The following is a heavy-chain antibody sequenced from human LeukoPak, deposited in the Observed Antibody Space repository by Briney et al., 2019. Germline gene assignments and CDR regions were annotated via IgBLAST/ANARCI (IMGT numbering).Heavy chain of an antibody. CDR2: ISSSSSYI. J-gene: IGHJ4*02. V-gene: IGHV3-21*01. CDR1: GFTFSSYS. Sequence: GGSLRLSCAASGFTFSSYSMNWVRQAPGKGLEWVSSISSSSSYIYYADSVKGRFTISRDNAKNSLYLQMNSLRAEDTAVYYCARGFDYYDSSGDYWGQGTLVTVSS. D-gene: IGHD3-22*01. CDR3: ARGFDYYDSSGDY.